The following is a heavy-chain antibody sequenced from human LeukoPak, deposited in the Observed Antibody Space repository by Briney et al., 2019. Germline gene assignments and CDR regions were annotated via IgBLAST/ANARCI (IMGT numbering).Heavy chain of an antibody. CDR2: ISYDGSNK. V-gene: IGHV3-30*18. CDR1: GFTFSSYG. J-gene: IGHJ4*02. Sequence: PGGSLRLSCAASGFTFSSYGMHWVRQAPGKGLEWVAVISYDGSNKYYADSVKGRFTISRDNSKNTLYLQMNSLRAEDTAVYYCAKDGGYGNLDYWGQGTLVTVSS. CDR3: AKDGGYGNLDY. D-gene: IGHD6-25*01.